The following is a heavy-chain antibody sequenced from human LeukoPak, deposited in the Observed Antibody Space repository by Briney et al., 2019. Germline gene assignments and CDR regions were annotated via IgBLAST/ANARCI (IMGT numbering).Heavy chain of an antibody. CDR3: ARSYDILTGYYDAFDI. CDR1: GFTFSSYA. V-gene: IGHV3-23*01. J-gene: IGHJ3*02. CDR2: ISGNGGNT. D-gene: IGHD3-9*01. Sequence: GGSLRLSCAASGFTFSSYAMSWVRQAPGKGLEWVSAISGNGGNTYYADSVKGRFTISRDNSMNTLFLQINSLRAEDTAVYYCARSYDILTGYYDAFDIWGQGTMVTVSS.